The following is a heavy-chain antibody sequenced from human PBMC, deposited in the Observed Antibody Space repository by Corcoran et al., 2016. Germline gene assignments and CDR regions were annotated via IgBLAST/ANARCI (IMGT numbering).Heavy chain of an antibody. CDR3: ARDRSVAAALNNYYYYGMDV. Sequence: QVQLQESGPGLVKPSQTLSLTCTVSGGSISSGGYYWSWIRQHPGKGLEWIGYIYYSGSTYYNPSLKSRVTISVDTSKNQFSLKLSSVTAADTAVYYCARDRSVAAALNNYYYYGMDVWGQGTTVTVSS. J-gene: IGHJ6*02. D-gene: IGHD2-2*01. CDR2: IYYSGST. CDR1: GGSISSGGYY. V-gene: IGHV4-31*03.